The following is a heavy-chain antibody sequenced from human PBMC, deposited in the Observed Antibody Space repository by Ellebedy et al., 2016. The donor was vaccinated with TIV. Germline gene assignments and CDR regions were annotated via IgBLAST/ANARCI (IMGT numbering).Heavy chain of an antibody. V-gene: IGHV3-64D*09. CDR2: ISNNGGST. CDR3: VPRMVVAFEY. Sequence: GESLKISCSASGLTFRNYAMHWVRQAPGKGLEYVSAISNNGGSTYYADSLKGRFTISRDNSKNTLYLQMSSLTPEDTAVYYCVPRMVVAFEYWGQGTLVTVSS. CDR1: GLTFRNYA. J-gene: IGHJ4*02. D-gene: IGHD2-21*01.